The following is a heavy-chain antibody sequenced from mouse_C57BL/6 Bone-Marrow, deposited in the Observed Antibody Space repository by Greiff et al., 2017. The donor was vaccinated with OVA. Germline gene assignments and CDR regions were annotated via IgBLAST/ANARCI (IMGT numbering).Heavy chain of an antibody. V-gene: IGHV2-9*01. D-gene: IGHD4-1*01. Sequence: VQGVESGPGLVAPSQSLSITCTVSGFSLTSYGVDWVRQPPGKGLEWLGVIWGGGSKKYNTAHMSRLSMNKENSKSQDFLKMNSLQTDDTAMYYCAKHNWEGAMDYWGQGTSVTGSS. CDR3: AKHNWEGAMDY. CDR1: GFSLTSYG. J-gene: IGHJ4*01. CDR2: IWGGGSK.